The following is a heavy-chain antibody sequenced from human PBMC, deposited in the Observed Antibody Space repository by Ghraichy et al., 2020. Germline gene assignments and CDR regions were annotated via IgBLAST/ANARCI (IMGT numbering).Heavy chain of an antibody. Sequence: SQTLSLTCTVSGGSVSSSSYHWSWIRQPPGKGLEWIGYITYSETANYNPSLKSRVTISTDTSKNQFSLKVSSVTAADTAVYYCATYIAGGAGKGVWGQGTAVAVSS. CDR3: ATYIAGGAGKGV. CDR2: ITYSETA. V-gene: IGHV4-61*01. D-gene: IGHD1-26*01. J-gene: IGHJ6*02. CDR1: GGSVSSSSYH.